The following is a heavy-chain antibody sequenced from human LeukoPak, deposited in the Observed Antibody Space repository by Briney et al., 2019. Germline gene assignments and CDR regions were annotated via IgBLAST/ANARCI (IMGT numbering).Heavy chain of an antibody. CDR1: GYTFTSYA. CDR3: ARDGSGIQLWSRARWFDP. V-gene: IGHV7-4-1*02. J-gene: IGHJ5*02. D-gene: IGHD5-18*01. Sequence: ASVKVSCKASGYTFTSYAMNWVRQAPGQGLEWMGWINTNTGNPTYAQGFTGRFVFSLDTSVSTAYLQISSLEAEDTAVYYCARDGSGIQLWSRARWFDPWGQGTLVTVSS. CDR2: INTNTGNP.